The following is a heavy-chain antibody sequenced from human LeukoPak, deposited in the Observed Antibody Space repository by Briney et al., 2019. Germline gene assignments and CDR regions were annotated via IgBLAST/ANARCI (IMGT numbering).Heavy chain of an antibody. D-gene: IGHD3-3*01. CDR3: ARGNVLRFLEAPDY. Sequence: SVKVSCKASGGTFSSYAISWVRQAPGQGLEWMGGIIPIFGTANYAQKFQGRVTITTDESTSTAYMELSSLRSEDTAVYYCARGNVLRFLEAPDYWGQGTLVTVSS. V-gene: IGHV1-69*05. J-gene: IGHJ4*02. CDR2: IIPIFGTA. CDR1: GGTFSSYA.